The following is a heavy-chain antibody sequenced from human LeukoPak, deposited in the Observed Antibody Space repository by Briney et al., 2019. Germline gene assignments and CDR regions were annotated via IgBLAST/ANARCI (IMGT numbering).Heavy chain of an antibody. V-gene: IGHV1-2*06. CDR3: ARGVAAAGSRLDP. CDR2: INPNSGGT. J-gene: IGHJ5*02. CDR1: GYSFTGYY. D-gene: IGHD6-13*01. Sequence: ASVKVSCKTSGYSFTGYYIHWVRQAPGRGFEWLGRINPNSGGTNYAQKFQDSVSMTRDTSINTAYMELSSLRLDDTAVYYCARGVAAAGSRLDPWGQGTLITVSS.